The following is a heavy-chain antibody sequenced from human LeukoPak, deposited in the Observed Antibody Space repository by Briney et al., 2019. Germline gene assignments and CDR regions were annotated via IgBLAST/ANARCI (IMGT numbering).Heavy chain of an antibody. CDR2: ISSSSSTI. D-gene: IGHD1-26*01. J-gene: IGHJ4*02. V-gene: IGHV3-48*01. Sequence: AGGSLRLSCAASGFTFSTYSMNWVRQAPGKGLEWVSYISSSSSTIYYADSVKGRFTISRDNAKNSLYLQMNSLRAEDTAVYYCARDGLIVGATASYFDYWGQGTLVTVSS. CDR3: ARDGLIVGATASYFDY. CDR1: GFTFSTYS.